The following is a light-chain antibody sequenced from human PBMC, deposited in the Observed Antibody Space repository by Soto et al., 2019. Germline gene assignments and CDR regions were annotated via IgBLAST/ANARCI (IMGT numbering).Light chain of an antibody. V-gene: IGLV2-11*01. CDR1: NSDIGGYYF. J-gene: IGLJ3*02. CDR2: DVS. CDR3: CSYAGNYNFWV. Sequence: QSALTQPRSVSGSPGQSVTISCTGTNSDIGGYYFVSWYQQHPGKVPKVMIYDVSRRPSGVPDRFSGSKSGNTASLTISGLQAEDEADYYCCSYAGNYNFWVFGGGTKVTVL.